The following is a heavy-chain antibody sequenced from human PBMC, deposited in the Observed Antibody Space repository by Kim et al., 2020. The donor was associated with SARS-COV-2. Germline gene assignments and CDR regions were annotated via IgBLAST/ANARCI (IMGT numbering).Heavy chain of an antibody. Sequence: SETLSLTCTVSGGSISSGGYYWTWIRQHPGKGLEWIGYIYYSGSTSYNPSLKGRVTISVDTSKNQFSLNLSSVTAADTAVYYCARGVGKLLPPPLVWGQGTLVTVSS. V-gene: IGHV4-31*03. J-gene: IGHJ4*02. CDR3: ARGVGKLLPPPLV. CDR2: IYYSGST. CDR1: GGSISSGGYY. D-gene: IGHD7-27*01.